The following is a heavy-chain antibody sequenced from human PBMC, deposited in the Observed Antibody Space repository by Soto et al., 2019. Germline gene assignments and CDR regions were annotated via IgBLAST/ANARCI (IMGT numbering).Heavy chain of an antibody. J-gene: IGHJ5*01. V-gene: IGHV1-2*07. Sequence: ASVKVSFKASGYTFTGYYMHCVRQAPVQWLEWMGWINPNSGGTNYAHKFQGRVTMTRDTSISTAYMELSRLRSDDTAAYYCMRSRIAARIWFYTWGHGIMVTVSS. CDR3: MRSRIAARIWFYT. CDR1: GYTFTGYY. CDR2: INPNSGGT. D-gene: IGHD6-25*01.